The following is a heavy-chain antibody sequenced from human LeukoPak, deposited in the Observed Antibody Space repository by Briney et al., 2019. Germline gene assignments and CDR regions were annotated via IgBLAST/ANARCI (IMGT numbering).Heavy chain of an antibody. J-gene: IGHJ4*02. CDR2: INSDGSST. V-gene: IGHV3-74*01. Sequence: GGSLRLSCAASGFTFSSYWMHWVRQAPGKGLVWVSRINSDGSSTSYADSVKGRFTISRDNAKNTLYLQMNSLRAEDTAVYYCARVSSSGWRGLDYWGQGTLVTVSS. D-gene: IGHD6-19*01. CDR1: GFTFSSYW. CDR3: ARVSSSGWRGLDY.